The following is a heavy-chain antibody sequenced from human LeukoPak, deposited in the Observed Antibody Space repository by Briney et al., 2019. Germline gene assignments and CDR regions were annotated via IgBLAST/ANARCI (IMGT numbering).Heavy chain of an antibody. CDR1: GFTFSSYW. Sequence: GGSLRLSCVVSGFTFSSYWMHWVRQAPGKGLVWVSRINSDGSSTSYADSVKGRFTISRDNAKNTLYLQMNSLRAEDTAVYYCARDLTANYYDSNYYFDYWGQGTLVTVSS. J-gene: IGHJ4*02. D-gene: IGHD3-22*01. CDR3: ARDLTANYYDSNYYFDY. V-gene: IGHV3-74*01. CDR2: INSDGSST.